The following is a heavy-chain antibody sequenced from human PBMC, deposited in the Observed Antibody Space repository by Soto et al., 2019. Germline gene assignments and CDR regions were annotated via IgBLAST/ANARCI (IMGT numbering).Heavy chain of an antibody. CDR1: GFTFSSYG. CDR2: ISYDGSNK. V-gene: IGHV3-30*03. D-gene: IGHD6-19*01. J-gene: IGHJ3*02. Sequence: GGSLRLSCAASGFTFSSYGMHWVRQAPGKGLEWVAVISYDGSNKYYADSVKGRFTISRDNSKNTLYLQMNSLRAEDTAVYYCAGVLKYSSGWFGAFDIWGQGTMVTVSS. CDR3: AGVLKYSSGWFGAFDI.